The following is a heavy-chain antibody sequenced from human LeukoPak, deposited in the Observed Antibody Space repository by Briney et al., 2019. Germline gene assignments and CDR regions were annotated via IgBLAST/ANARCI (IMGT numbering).Heavy chain of an antibody. CDR2: IYHSGST. V-gene: IGHV4-38-2*02. Sequence: PSETLSLTCTVSGYSISSGYYWGWIRQPPGKGLEWIGSIYHSGSTYYNPSLKSRVTISVDTSKNQFSLKLSSVTAADTAVYYCASGKGYYFDYWGQGTLVTVSS. J-gene: IGHJ4*02. CDR3: ASGKGYYFDY. CDR1: GYSISSGYY.